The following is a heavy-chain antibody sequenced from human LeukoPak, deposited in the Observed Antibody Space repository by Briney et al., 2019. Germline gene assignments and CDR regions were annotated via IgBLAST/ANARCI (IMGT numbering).Heavy chain of an antibody. J-gene: IGHJ4*02. CDR1: GGSISSSSYY. D-gene: IGHD6-13*01. V-gene: IGHV4-39*07. CDR2: IYYSGST. Sequence: SETLSLTCTVSGGSISSSSYYWGWIRQPPGKGLEWIGSIYYSGSTYYNPSLKSRVTISADTSKNQFSLKLSSVTAADTAVYYCARSDSRETHDYWGQGTLVTVSS. CDR3: ARSDSRETHDY.